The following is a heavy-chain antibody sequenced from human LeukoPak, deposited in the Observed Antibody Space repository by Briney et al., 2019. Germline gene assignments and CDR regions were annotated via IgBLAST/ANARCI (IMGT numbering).Heavy chain of an antibody. CDR1: GFTFSNYG. V-gene: IGHV3-64D*06. J-gene: IGHJ4*02. Sequence: GGSLRLSCSASGFTFSNYGMHWVRQAPGKGLEYVSAISGNGGSTHYADSVKGRFTISRDNSKNTLYLQMSSLRAEDTAVYYCVREHCSSTSCFYFDYWGQGTLVTVSS. CDR3: VREHCSSTSCFYFDY. D-gene: IGHD2-2*01. CDR2: ISGNGGST.